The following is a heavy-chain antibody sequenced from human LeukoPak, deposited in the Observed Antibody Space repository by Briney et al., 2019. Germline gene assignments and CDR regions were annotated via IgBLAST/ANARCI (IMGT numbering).Heavy chain of an antibody. CDR1: GGTFNSYA. D-gene: IGHD5-24*01. J-gene: IGHJ6*03. V-gene: IGHV1-69*05. Sequence: GASVTVSCKASGGTFNSYAISWVRQAPGQGLEWLGGIMPLFGTANYAQEFQVRVKFTTDESASTAYMEVSSLRSEDAAVYYCASGSLGDGYGVGDYDQYMDVWGKGTTVTVSS. CDR3: ASGSLGDGYGVGDYDQYMDV. CDR2: IMPLFGTA.